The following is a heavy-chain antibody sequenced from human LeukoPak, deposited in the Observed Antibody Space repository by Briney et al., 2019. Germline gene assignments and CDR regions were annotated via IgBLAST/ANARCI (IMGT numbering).Heavy chain of an antibody. D-gene: IGHD6-25*01. V-gene: IGHV3-48*03. CDR2: ISSSGGTM. CDR3: TRHSPGSEPGYYYYMDV. Sequence: GGSLRLSCAASGFTFSNYEMNWVRQAPGKGLEWVSYISSSGGTMYYADSVKGRFTISRDNAKNSLYLQMNSLRAEDTAVYYCTRHSPGSEPGYYYYMDVWGKGTTVTISS. J-gene: IGHJ6*03. CDR1: GFTFSNYE.